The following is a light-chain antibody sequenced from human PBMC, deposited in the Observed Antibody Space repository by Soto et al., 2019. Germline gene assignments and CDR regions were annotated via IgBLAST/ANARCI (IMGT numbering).Light chain of an antibody. V-gene: IGKV1-5*01. Sequence: DIQMTQSPSTLSASVGDRVTITCRASQSINIWLAWYQQKAGKAPKLLLYDASTVENRVPLRFSGSGSGTAFTLTISGLQPDDFATYSCQQYTTYSYTFGQGTKLQIK. CDR2: DAS. CDR3: QQYTTYSYT. J-gene: IGKJ2*01. CDR1: QSINIW.